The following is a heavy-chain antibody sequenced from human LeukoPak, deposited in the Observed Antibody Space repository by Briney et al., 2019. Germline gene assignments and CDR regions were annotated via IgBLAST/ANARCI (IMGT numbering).Heavy chain of an antibody. J-gene: IGHJ4*02. Sequence: SETLSLTCAVYGGSFSGYYWSWIRQPPGKGLEWIGEINHSGSTNYNPSLKSRVTISVDTSKNQFSLKLSSVTAADTAVYYCARGCGYGYFRVDYWGQGTLVTVSS. CDR2: INHSGST. CDR3: ARGCGYGYFRVDY. CDR1: GGSFSGYY. D-gene: IGHD5-18*01. V-gene: IGHV4-34*01.